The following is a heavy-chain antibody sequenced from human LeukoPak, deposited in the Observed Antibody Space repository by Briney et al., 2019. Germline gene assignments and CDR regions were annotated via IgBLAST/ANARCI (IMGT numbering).Heavy chain of an antibody. J-gene: IGHJ6*02. V-gene: IGHV3-9*01. Sequence: AGGSLRLSCAASGFTFDDYAMHWVRQAPGKGLEWVSGISWNSGSIGYADSVKGRFTISRDNAKNSLYLQMNSLRAEDTALYYCVYGMDVWGQGTTVTVSS. CDR1: GFTFDDYA. CDR2: ISWNSGSI. CDR3: VYGMDV.